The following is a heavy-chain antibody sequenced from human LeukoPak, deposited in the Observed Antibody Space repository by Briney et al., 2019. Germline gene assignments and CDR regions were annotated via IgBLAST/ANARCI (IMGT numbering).Heavy chain of an antibody. CDR2: IYFRDNT. J-gene: IGHJ4*02. CDR1: GVSVSGSSDY. D-gene: IGHD6-19*01. V-gene: IGHV4-39*01. CDR3: ARHPIKLRWSSGWYYFDY. Sequence: SETLSLTCTVSGVSVSGSSDYWGSIRQPPGKGLEWIGSIYFRDNTYYNPSLKSRVTISVDPSKKQFSLTLKSVTDADTAVYYCARHPIKLRWSSGWYYFDYWGQGTLITVSS.